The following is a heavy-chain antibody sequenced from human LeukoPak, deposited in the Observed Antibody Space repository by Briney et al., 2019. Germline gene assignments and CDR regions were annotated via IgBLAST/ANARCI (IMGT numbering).Heavy chain of an antibody. D-gene: IGHD6-19*01. V-gene: IGHV3-48*04. J-gene: IGHJ3*02. Sequence: GGSLRLSCAASGFTFSSYSMNWVRQAPGKGLEWVSYISSSSSTIYYADSVKGRFTISRDNAKNSLYLQMNSLRAEDTAVYYCARDRYSSGWYEVAFDIWGQGTMVTVSS. CDR2: ISSSSSTI. CDR1: GFTFSSYS. CDR3: ARDRYSSGWYEVAFDI.